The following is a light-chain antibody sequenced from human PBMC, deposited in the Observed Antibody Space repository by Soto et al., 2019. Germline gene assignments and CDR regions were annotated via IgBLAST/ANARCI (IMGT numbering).Light chain of an antibody. CDR2: GAS. J-gene: IGKJ3*01. Sequence: IPLTQSPSSLSASVGDRVTISCRASQGIANFLAWYQQKPGKAPKLLIYGASTLQSGVPSRFSGSGSGTDFTLTIRSLQPEDFATYSCQQLNSFPITFGPGTKVDIK. CDR1: QGIANF. CDR3: QQLNSFPIT. V-gene: IGKV1-9*01.